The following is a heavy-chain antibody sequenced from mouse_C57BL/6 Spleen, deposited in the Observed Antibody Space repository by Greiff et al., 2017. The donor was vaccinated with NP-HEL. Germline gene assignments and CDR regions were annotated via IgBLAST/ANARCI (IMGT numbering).Heavy chain of an antibody. J-gene: IGHJ2*01. V-gene: IGHV1-55*01. CDR2: IYPGSGST. D-gene: IGHD1-1*01. CDR1: GYTFTSYW. Sequence: QVQLQQPGAELVKPGASVKMSCKASGYTFTSYWITWVKQRPGQGLEWIGDIYPGSGSTNYNAKFKSKATLTVATSSSTAYMQLSSLTSEDSAVYYCARFYYDERYFDYWGQGTTLTGSS. CDR3: ARFYYDERYFDY.